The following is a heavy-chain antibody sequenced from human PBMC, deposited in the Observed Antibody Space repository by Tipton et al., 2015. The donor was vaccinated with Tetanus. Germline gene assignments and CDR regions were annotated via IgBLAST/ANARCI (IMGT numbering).Heavy chain of an antibody. J-gene: IGHJ4*02. CDR1: GGSMSRYY. CDR2: IFYSGST. D-gene: IGHD3-22*01. CDR3: ARQGDTTGYYNRASFDY. Sequence: TLSLTCTVSGGSMSRYYWSWIRQPPGQGLEWIGYIFYSGSTNYNPSLKSRVTISVDTSKNQFSLKLSSVTAADTAVYYCARQGDTTGYYNRASFDYWGQGTQVTVSS. V-gene: IGHV4-59*07.